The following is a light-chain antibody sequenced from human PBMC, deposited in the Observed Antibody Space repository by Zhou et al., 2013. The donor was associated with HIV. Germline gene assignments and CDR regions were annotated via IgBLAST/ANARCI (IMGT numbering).Light chain of an antibody. CDR3: QQYGSSPPKT. CDR2: KAS. CDR1: QSISSW. V-gene: IGKV1-5*03. J-gene: IGKJ1*01. Sequence: DIQMTQSPSTLSASVGDRVIITCRASQSISSWLAWYQQKPGKAPKVLIYKASNLESGVPSRFSGSGSGTEFTLTISRLEPEDFAVYYCQQYGSSPPKTFGQGTKVEIK.